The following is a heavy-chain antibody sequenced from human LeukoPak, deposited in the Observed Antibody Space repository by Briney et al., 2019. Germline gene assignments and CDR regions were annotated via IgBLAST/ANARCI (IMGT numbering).Heavy chain of an antibody. V-gene: IGHV1-18*01. J-gene: IGHJ4*02. D-gene: IGHD3-10*01. CDR3: ARDRIPITMVRGVIPLDY. Sequence: ASVKVSCKASGYTFTSYGISWVRQAPGQGLEWMGWISAYNGNTNYAQKLQGRVTMTTDTSTSTAYMELRSLRSDDTAVYYCARDRIPITMVRGVIPLDYWGQGTLVTVS. CDR2: ISAYNGNT. CDR1: GYTFTSYG.